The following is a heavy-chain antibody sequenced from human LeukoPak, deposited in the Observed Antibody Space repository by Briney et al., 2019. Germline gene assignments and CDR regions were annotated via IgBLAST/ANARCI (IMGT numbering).Heavy chain of an antibody. J-gene: IGHJ3*01. V-gene: IGHV3-7*01. CDR3: VRDKGGRSGAIYYNAFDV. CDR1: GFTFNTYW. CDR2: IDQAGCTK. D-gene: IGHD1-26*01. Sequence: GGSLRLSCAASGFTFNTYWMIWVRQAPGKGLEWVANIDQAGCTKYYVDSLKGRFTISRDNAKNSLYLQMNSLRAEDTAVYYCVRDKGGRSGAIYYNAFDVWGQGTMVTVSS.